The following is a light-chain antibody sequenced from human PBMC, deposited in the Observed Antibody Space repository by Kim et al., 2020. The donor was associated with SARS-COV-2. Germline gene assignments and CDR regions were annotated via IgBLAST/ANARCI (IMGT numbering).Light chain of an antibody. CDR3: QVWDTTSDHVL. V-gene: IGLV3-21*03. J-gene: IGLJ2*01. Sequence: APGKTATITCGGNNNEDKGVHWYQQKPGQAPVLVIYEGDDRPSGIPERFSGSNSGNTATLTISRVEAGDEAGYFCQVWDTTSDHVLFGGGTQLTVL. CDR2: EGD. CDR1: NNEDKG.